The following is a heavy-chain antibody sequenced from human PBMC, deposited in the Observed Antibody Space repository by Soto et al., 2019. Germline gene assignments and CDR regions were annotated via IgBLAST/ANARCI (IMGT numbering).Heavy chain of an antibody. J-gene: IGHJ4*02. CDR2: IIPYYNTL. CDR1: EGTFNSYA. D-gene: IGHD6-13*01. Sequence: QAQVVQSGAEVRKPGSSVKLSCKASEGTFNSYAIAWVRQAPGQGLEWMGGIIPYYNTLNYAQKFQDRVTITADDDTNTVYMELSSLRSDDTAAYFCASGASRWYPYFFDSWAQGTLVTVSS. CDR3: ASGASRWYPYFFDS. V-gene: IGHV1-69*01.